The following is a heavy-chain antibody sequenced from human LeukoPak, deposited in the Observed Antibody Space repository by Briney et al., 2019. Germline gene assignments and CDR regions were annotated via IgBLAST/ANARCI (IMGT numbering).Heavy chain of an antibody. V-gene: IGHV3-53*01. CDR3: ARESGDRGLDY. D-gene: IGHD1-26*01. CDR2: IYSGGST. Sequence: GGSLRLSCAATGFTVSSNYMSWVCQAPGKGLEWVSVIYSGGSTYYADSVKGRFTISRDNSKNTLYLQMSSLRAEDTAVYYCARESGDRGLDYWGQGTLVTVSS. J-gene: IGHJ4*02. CDR1: GFTVSSNY.